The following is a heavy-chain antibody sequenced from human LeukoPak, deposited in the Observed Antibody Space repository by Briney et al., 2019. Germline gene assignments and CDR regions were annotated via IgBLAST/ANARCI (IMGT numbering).Heavy chain of an antibody. D-gene: IGHD3-10*01. CDR1: GFTFSSYA. CDR3: VRDKYYGSGSFDY. V-gene: IGHV3-30*04. Sequence: GRSLRLSCAASGFTFSSYAMHWVRQAPGKGLEWVAVISYDGSNKYYADSVKGRFTISRDNSKNTLYLQMNSLRAEDTAVYYCVRDKYYGSGSFDYWGQGTLVTVSS. J-gene: IGHJ4*02. CDR2: ISYDGSNK.